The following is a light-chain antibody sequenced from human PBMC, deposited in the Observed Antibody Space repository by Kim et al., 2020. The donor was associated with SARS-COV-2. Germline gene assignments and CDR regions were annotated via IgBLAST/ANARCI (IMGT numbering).Light chain of an antibody. CDR2: YDS. Sequence: GQTAKITRGRHSIGGKRGRRSQQRPGQDPLLVIYYDSHRPSGIPERFSGSNSGNTATLTISGVEAGDEGDYSCQVWENSSDHVVFGGGTKVTVL. J-gene: IGLJ2*01. CDR3: QVWENSSDHVV. CDR1: SIGGKR. V-gene: IGLV3-21*01.